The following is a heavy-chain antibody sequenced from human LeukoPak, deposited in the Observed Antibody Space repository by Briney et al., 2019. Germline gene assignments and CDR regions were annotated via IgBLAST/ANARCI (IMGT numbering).Heavy chain of an antibody. J-gene: IGHJ5*02. CDR2: INPSGPST. D-gene: IGHD6-13*01. Sequence: ASVKVSCKASGYTFTNYYIHWVRQAPGQGLEWMGIINPSGPSTSYAQKFQGRVTMTRDTSTSTVYMELNSLTSEDTAVYYCARGAAGQQLVRFWFDPWGQGTLVTVSS. CDR1: GYTFTNYY. CDR3: ARGAAGQQLVRFWFDP. V-gene: IGHV1-46*01.